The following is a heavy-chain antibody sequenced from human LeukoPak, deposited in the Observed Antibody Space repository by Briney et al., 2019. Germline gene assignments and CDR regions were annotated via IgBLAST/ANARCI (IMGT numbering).Heavy chain of an antibody. CDR2: IRSKAYGGTT. CDR3: TKDYSNYVYYFDY. D-gene: IGHD4-11*01. Sequence: PGGSLSLSCTACGFTFGDYAMSWVRQAPGKGLEWVGFIRSKAYGGTTEYAASVKGRFTISRDDSKSIAYLQMNSLKTEDTAVYYCTKDYSNYVYYFDYWGQGTLVTVSS. V-gene: IGHV3-49*04. J-gene: IGHJ4*02. CDR1: GFTFGDYA.